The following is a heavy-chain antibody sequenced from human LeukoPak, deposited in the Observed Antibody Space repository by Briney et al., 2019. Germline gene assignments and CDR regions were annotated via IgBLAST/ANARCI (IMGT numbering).Heavy chain of an antibody. CDR2: INHSGRT. CDR3: ARGHVGSYAYYYYYGMDV. D-gene: IGHD2-8*01. CDR1: GGSFSGYY. Sequence: SETLSLTCAVYGGSFSGYYWSWIRQPPKEGLEWSGEINHSGRTNYNPSLKSRVTISVGTSKTQLSLTVRSVTAADTAVYYCARGHVGSYAYYYYYGMDVWGQGTTVTVSS. V-gene: IGHV4-34*01. J-gene: IGHJ6*02.